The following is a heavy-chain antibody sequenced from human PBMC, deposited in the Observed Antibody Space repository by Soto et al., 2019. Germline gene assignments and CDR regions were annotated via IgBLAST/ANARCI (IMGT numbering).Heavy chain of an antibody. CDR2: ISSSGSTI. J-gene: IGHJ3*02. Sequence: LRLSCAASGFTFSDYYMSWIRQAPGKGLEWVSYISSSGSTIYYADSVKGRFTISRDNAKNSLYLQMNSLRAEDTAVYYCARERGGDSGSYTPADLENWGQGTMVTAS. CDR1: GFTFSDYY. CDR3: ARERGGDSGSYTPADLEN. V-gene: IGHV3-11*01. D-gene: IGHD1-26*01.